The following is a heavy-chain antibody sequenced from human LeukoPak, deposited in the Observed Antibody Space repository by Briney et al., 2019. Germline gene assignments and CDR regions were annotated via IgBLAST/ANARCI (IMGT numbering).Heavy chain of an antibody. CDR1: DGSINGYY. J-gene: IGHJ4*02. CDR3: ARVGSSYFFDY. Sequence: SETLSLTCTVSDGSINGYYWSWIRQPPGKGLEWIGYIYYSGSTNYNPSLKSRVTISVDTSKNQFSLKLSSVTAADTAVYYCARVGSSYFFDYWGQGTLVTVSS. CDR2: IYYSGST. D-gene: IGHD2-15*01. V-gene: IGHV4-59*01.